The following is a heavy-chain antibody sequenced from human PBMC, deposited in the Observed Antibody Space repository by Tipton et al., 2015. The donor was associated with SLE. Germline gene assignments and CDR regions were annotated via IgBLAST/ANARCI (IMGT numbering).Heavy chain of an antibody. V-gene: IGHV3-9*01. D-gene: IGHD3-10*01. CDR2: INWDSSSM. Sequence: SLRLSCVASGFTFSDYWMSWVRQAPGKALEWVSGINWDSSSMAYTDSVRGRFTISRDNAKNSLYLQMNSLRPEDTAFYYCAKEFTLVRGALFDSWGQGTPVTVSS. CDR3: AKEFTLVRGALFDS. J-gene: IGHJ4*02. CDR1: GFTFSDYW.